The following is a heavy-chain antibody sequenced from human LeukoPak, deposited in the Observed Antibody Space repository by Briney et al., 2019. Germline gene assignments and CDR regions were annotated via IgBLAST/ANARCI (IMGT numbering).Heavy chain of an antibody. J-gene: IGHJ4*02. V-gene: IGHV3-23*01. D-gene: IGHD1-26*01. CDR3: ARGGGSVFSDY. CDR1: GFTFSSYA. Sequence: ESGGSLRLSCEASGFTFSSYALTWVRQAPGKGLEWVSTISSSAASTFYADSVKGRFTIPRQNSKNTLYLQMNSLRAEDTAVYYCARGGGSVFSDYWGQGTLVTVSS. CDR2: ISSSAAST.